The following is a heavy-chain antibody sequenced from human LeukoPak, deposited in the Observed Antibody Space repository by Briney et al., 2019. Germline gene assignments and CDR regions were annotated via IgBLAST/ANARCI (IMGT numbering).Heavy chain of an antibody. V-gene: IGHV3-74*01. D-gene: IGHD3-9*01. J-gene: IGHJ3*02. CDR2: VNSEGTTT. Sequence: PGGSLRLSCAASGFTFSSYWMHWVRQVPGKGLVWVARVNSEGTTTNYADSVKGRFSISRLNAKETLYLQMNSLRVEDTAVYYCARGTDDIDIWGQGTLVTVSS. CDR3: ARGTDDIDI. CDR1: GFTFSSYW.